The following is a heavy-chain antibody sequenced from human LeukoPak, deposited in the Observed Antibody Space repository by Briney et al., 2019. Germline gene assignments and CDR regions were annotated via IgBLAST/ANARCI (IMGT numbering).Heavy chain of an antibody. V-gene: IGHV3-64*01. CDR3: ARTKYSIAVAGPFDY. CDR1: GFTFSSYA. J-gene: IGHJ4*02. CDR2: ISSNGGST. D-gene: IGHD6-19*01. Sequence: GGSLRLSCAASGFTFSSYAMHWVRKAPGKGLEYASAISSNGGSTYYANSVKGRFTISRDNSKNTLYLQMGSLRAEDMAVYYCARTKYSIAVAGPFDYWGQGTLVTVSS.